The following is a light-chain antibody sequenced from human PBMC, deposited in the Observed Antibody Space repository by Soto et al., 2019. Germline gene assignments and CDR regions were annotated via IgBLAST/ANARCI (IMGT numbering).Light chain of an antibody. CDR1: QSVSSN. Sequence: EMVTTQSPATLSVSPGERATLSCRASQSVSSNLAWYQQKPGQAPRLLIYGASTRATGIPARFSGSGSGTEFTLTISSLQSEDFAVYYCQQYNNWPRTFGGGTKVEIK. CDR2: GAS. CDR3: QQYNNWPRT. V-gene: IGKV3-15*01. J-gene: IGKJ4*01.